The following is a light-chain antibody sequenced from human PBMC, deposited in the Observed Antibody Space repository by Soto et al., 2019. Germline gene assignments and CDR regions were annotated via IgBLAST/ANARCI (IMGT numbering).Light chain of an antibody. V-gene: IGKV1-12*01. CDR2: TVS. CDR1: HGVSGW. CDR3: QQGKTFPFT. J-gene: IGKJ3*01. Sequence: IQMTQSPSSVSASVGDTVTLSCQTSHGVSGWLAWYQQKPGKAPTLLIYTVSNLQSGVPSRFSGSGSGTDFSLTITTLQPEDFATSFCQQGKTFPFTFGPGTKVEVK.